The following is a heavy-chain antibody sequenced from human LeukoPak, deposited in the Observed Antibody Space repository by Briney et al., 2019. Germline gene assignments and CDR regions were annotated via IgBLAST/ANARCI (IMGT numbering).Heavy chain of an antibody. CDR1: GFTFSSYA. Sequence: PGRSLRLSCAASGFTFSSYAMHWVRQAPGKGLEWVAVISYDGSNKYYADSVKGRFTISRDNSKNTLYLQMNSLRAEDTAVYYCARDPYCGGDCYLPKNYYYYYGMDVWGKGTTVTVFS. CDR2: ISYDGSNK. CDR3: ARDPYCGGDCYLPKNYYYYYGMDV. J-gene: IGHJ6*04. V-gene: IGHV3-30*04. D-gene: IGHD2-21*02.